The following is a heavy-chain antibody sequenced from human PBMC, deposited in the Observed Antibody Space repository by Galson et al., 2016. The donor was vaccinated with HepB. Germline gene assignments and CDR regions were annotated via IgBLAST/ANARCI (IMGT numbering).Heavy chain of an antibody. CDR2: IYYSGST. CDR3: ARGYRSGWTFDY. D-gene: IGHD6-19*01. J-gene: IGHJ4*02. Sequence: SETLSLTCTVSGGSISSSNYYWGWIRQPPGKGLEWIGSIYYSGSTYYNPSLRSRVTISVDTSKNQFSLKLSSVPAADRAVYYCARGYRSGWTFDYWGQGTLVTVSS. CDR1: GGSISSSNYY. V-gene: IGHV4-39*01.